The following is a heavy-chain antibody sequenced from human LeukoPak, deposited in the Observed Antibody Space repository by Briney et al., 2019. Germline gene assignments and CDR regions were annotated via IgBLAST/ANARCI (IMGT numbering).Heavy chain of an antibody. CDR2: IYSGGST. CDR1: GFTVSSNY. D-gene: IGHD6-13*01. V-gene: IGHV3-53*01. Sequence: GGSLRLSCAASGFTVSSNYMSWVRQAPGKGLEWVSVIYSGGSTYYADSVKGRFTISRDNSKNTLYPQMNSLRAEDTAVYYCARDRRGIAAAGTHFDYWGQGTLVTVSS. CDR3: ARDRRGIAAAGTHFDY. J-gene: IGHJ4*02.